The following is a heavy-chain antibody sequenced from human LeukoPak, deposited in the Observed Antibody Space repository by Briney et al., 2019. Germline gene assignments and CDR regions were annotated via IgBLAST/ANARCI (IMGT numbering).Heavy chain of an antibody. D-gene: IGHD4-17*01. CDR3: ATNDYGDYDY. CDR2: INWNGGST. CDR1: GFTFDDYG. Sequence: GGSLRLSCAASGFTFDDYGMSWVRQAPGKGLEWVSGINWNGGSTGYADSVKGRFTISRDNAKNTLYLQMNSLRAEDTAVYYCATNDYGDYDYWGQGTLVTVSS. V-gene: IGHV3-20*04. J-gene: IGHJ4*02.